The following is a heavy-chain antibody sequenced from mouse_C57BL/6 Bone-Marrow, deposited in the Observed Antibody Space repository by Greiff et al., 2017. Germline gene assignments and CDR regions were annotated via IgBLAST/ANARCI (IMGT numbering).Heavy chain of an antibody. CDR1: GFTFSDYY. V-gene: IGHV5-12*01. Sequence: EVMLVESGGGLVQPGGSLKLSCAASGFTFSDYYMYWVRQTPEKRLEWVAYISNGGGSTYYPDTVKGRFTISRDNAKNTLYLQMSRLKSEDTAMYYCARQITTVVASYWYFDVWGTGTTVTVSS. CDR2: ISNGGGST. J-gene: IGHJ1*03. D-gene: IGHD1-1*01. CDR3: ARQITTVVASYWYFDV.